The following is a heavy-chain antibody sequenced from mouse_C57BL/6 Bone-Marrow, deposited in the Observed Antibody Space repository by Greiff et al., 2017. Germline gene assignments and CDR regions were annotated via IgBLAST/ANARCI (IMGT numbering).Heavy chain of an antibody. J-gene: IGHJ1*03. CDR1: GYTFTSYG. V-gene: IGHV1-81*01. CDR2: IYPRSGNT. Sequence: VKLQQSGAELARPGASVKLSCKASGYTFTSYGISWVKQRTGQGLEWIGEIYPRSGNTYYNEKFKGKATLTADKSSSTAYMGLRSLTSEDSAVYLCARPHYYGSRYVHFDVWGTGTTVTVSS. CDR3: ARPHYYGSRYVHFDV. D-gene: IGHD1-1*01.